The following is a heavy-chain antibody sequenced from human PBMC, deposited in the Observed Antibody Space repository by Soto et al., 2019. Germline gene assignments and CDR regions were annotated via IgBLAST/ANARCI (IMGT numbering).Heavy chain of an antibody. CDR2: INPSVGST. J-gene: IGHJ6*02. Sequence: QVQLVQSGTEVKKPGASVKVSCKASGYSCTTYNLHWVRQAPGQGLEWMGIINPSVGSTTYAQNFQDRVTMTRDTSTTTVYMELSSLRSEDTAVYYCARARDMDVWGQGTTVTVSS. V-gene: IGHV1-46*01. CDR3: ARARDMDV. CDR1: GYSCTTYN.